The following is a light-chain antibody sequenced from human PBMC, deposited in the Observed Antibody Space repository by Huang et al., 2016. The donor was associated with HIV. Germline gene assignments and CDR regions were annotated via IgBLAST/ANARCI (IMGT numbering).Light chain of an antibody. CDR1: QSVSSY. V-gene: IGKV3-11*01. CDR3: QQRYDWPLT. CDR2: DAT. Sequence: IVLTQSPATVSLSPGERATLSCKASQSVSSYLAWYQQTFGQAPRLLIYDATSRAPGSPARFSGSGSGTDFTLTISNLGPEDFAVYFCQQRYDWPLTFGGGTKVEIK. J-gene: IGKJ4*01.